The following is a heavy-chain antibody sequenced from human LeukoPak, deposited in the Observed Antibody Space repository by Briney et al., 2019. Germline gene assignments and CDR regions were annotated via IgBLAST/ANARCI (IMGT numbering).Heavy chain of an antibody. D-gene: IGHD6-13*01. CDR1: GGTFSSYA. CDR3: ARRGIAAADY. CDR2: IYPGDSDT. V-gene: IGHV5-51*01. Sequence: KVSCKAFGGTFSSYAISWVRQAPGQGLEWMGIIYPGDSDTRYSPSFQGQVTISADKSISTAYLQWSSLKASDTAMYYCARRGIAAADYWGQGTLVTVSS. J-gene: IGHJ4*02.